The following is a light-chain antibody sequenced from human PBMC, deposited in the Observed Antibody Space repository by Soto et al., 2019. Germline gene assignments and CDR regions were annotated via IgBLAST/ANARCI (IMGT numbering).Light chain of an antibody. CDR1: SSDVGGYNY. J-gene: IGLJ1*01. CDR3: SSYPSSSGLPYV. Sequence: QSALTQPASVSGSPGQSITSSCTGTSSDVGGYNYVSWYQQHPDKAPKLLIYDVTNRPSGVSNRFSGSKSGNTASLTISGLQAEDEADYYCSSYPSSSGLPYVFGTGTKLTVL. V-gene: IGLV2-14*01. CDR2: DVT.